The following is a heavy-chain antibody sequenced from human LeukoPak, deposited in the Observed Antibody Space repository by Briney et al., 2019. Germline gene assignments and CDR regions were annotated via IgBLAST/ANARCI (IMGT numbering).Heavy chain of an antibody. CDR3: ARTPLWGVSGSWGGLFASYYTYYYMDV. J-gene: IGHJ6*03. CDR2: INPSDGAT. CDR1: GYTFTMYY. V-gene: IGHV1-46*01. Sequence: ASVKVSCKASGYTFTMYYIHWVRQAPGQGLEWMGMINPSDGATTYAQRFQGRVTMTRDMSTTTVYMDLRSLRSEDTAVYFCARTPLWGVSGSWGGLFASYYTYYYMDVWGRGTTVTVSS. D-gene: IGHD1-26*01.